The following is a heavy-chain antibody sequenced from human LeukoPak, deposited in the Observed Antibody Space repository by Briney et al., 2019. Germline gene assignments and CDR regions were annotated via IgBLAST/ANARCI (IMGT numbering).Heavy chain of an antibody. CDR2: VSGSGGRT. CDR1: GFTFTNFA. CDR3: AKDLWSSPDSTNDY. D-gene: IGHD2-2*01. V-gene: IGHV3-23*01. Sequence: GGSLTLSCAASGFTFTNFAMNWVRQAPGKGLEWVSGVSGSGGRTYYAESVKGRFTISRDNSRNTLYLQMNSLRAEDTALYYCAKDLWSSPDSTNDYWGQGTLVTVSS. J-gene: IGHJ4*02.